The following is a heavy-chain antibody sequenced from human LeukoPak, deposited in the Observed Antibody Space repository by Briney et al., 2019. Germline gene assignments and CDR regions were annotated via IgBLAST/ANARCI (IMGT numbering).Heavy chain of an antibody. J-gene: IGHJ4*02. Sequence: GGSLRLSCAATGFTFDDYAMHWVRQAPGKGLEWVSLISGDGGSTYYADSVKGRFTISRDNSKNSLYLQMNSLRTEDTALYYCAQGDSSGYYYTYWGQGTLVTVSS. CDR2: ISGDGGST. CDR3: AQGDSSGYYYTY. D-gene: IGHD3-22*01. V-gene: IGHV3-43*02. CDR1: GFTFDDYA.